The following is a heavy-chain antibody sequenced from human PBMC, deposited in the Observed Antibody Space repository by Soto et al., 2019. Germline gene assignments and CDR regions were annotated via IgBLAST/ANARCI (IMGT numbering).Heavy chain of an antibody. CDR1: GFTFSSYA. Sequence: PGGSLRLSCAALGFTFSSYAMSWVRQAPGKGLEWVSAISGSGGSTYYADSVKGRFTISRDNAKNTLYLQMNSLRAEDTAVYYCAKLWYYYDGSGYFDFWGQGTLVTVSS. CDR3: AKLWYYYDGSGYFDF. CDR2: ISGSGGST. J-gene: IGHJ4*02. D-gene: IGHD3-22*01. V-gene: IGHV3-23*01.